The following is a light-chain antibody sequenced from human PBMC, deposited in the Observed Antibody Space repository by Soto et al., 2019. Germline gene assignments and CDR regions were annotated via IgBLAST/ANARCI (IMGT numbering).Light chain of an antibody. CDR3: QQLNSYPRT. CDR1: QGISSY. J-gene: IGKJ4*01. V-gene: IGKV1-9*01. CDR2: AAS. Sequence: DIQLTQSPSFLSASVGDRVTITCRSSQGISSYLAWYQQKPGKAPKLLIYAASTLQSGVPSRFSGSGSGTEFTLTISSLQHEDFATYYCQQLNSYPRTFGGGTKVDIK.